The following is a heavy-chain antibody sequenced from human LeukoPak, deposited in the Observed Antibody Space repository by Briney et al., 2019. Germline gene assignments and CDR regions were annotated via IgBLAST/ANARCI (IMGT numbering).Heavy chain of an antibody. CDR2: INHSGST. Sequence: SETLSLTCAVYGGSFSGYYWSWIRQPPGKGLEWVGEINHSGSTNYNPSLKSRDTISVDTSKNQFSLKLSSVTAADTAVYCCARRILFRYYFDYWGQGTLVTVSS. V-gene: IGHV4-34*01. J-gene: IGHJ4*02. CDR1: GGSFSGYY. CDR3: ARRILFRYYFDY. D-gene: IGHD2-21*01.